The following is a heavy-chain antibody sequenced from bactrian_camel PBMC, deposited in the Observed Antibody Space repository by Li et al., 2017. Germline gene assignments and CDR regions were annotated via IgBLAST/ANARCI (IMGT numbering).Heavy chain of an antibody. D-gene: IGHD4*01. CDR3: VRDYKSGDYRDDFGY. J-gene: IGHJ6*01. CDR1: GYAPN. Sequence: VQLVESGGGSVQAGESLRLSCVGSGYAPNMAWFRQAPGKGLDWVSGIYSDGSSTYYADSVKGRFTISRDNAKNMVYLHMTSLKPEDTGVYYCVRDYKSGDYRDDFGYWGQGTQVTVS. V-gene: IGHV3S6*01. CDR2: IYSDGSST.